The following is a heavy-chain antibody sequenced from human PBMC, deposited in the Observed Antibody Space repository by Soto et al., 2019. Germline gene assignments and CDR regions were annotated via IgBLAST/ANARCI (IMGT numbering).Heavy chain of an antibody. CDR2: IDPSDSYT. CDR1: GYSFTSYW. V-gene: IGHV5-10-1*01. Sequence: GESLKISCKGSGYSFTSYWISWVRQMPGKGLEWMGRIDPSDSYTNYSPSFQGHVTISADKSISTAYLQWSSLKASDTAMYYCARSLTDYWYFDLWGRGTRVIVSS. D-gene: IGHD2-8*01. J-gene: IGHJ2*01. CDR3: ARSLTDYWYFDL.